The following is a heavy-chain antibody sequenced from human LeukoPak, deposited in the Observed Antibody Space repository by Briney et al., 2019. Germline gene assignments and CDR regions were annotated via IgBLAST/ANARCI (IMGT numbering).Heavy chain of an antibody. CDR2: ISYDGSNK. CDR1: GFTFSGYG. J-gene: IGHJ4*02. V-gene: IGHV3-30*19. CDR3: ARDDEYYYGSGSSCFDY. Sequence: PGGSLRLSCAASGFTFSGYGMHWVRHAPGKGLEWVAVISYDGSNKYYADSVKGRFTISRDNSKNTLYLQMNSLRAEDTAVYYCARDDEYYYGSGSSCFDYWGQGTLVTVSS. D-gene: IGHD3-10*01.